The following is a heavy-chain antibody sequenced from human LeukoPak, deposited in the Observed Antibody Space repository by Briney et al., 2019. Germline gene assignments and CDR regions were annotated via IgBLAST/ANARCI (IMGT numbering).Heavy chain of an antibody. D-gene: IGHD5-12*01. CDR2: MNPNSGNT. CDR1: GYTFTSYD. J-gene: IGHJ4*02. Sequence: ASVKVSCKASGYTFTSYDINWVRQATGQGLEWMGWMNPNSGNTGYAQKFQGRVTKTRNTSISTAYMELSSLRSEDTAVYYCARGATKDMYYFDYWGQGTLVTVSS. V-gene: IGHV1-8*01. CDR3: ARGATKDMYYFDY.